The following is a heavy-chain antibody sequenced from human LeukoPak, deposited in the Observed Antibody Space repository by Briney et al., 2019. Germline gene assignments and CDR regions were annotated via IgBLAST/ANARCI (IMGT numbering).Heavy chain of an antibody. CDR2: INPNSGGT. Sequence: ASVKLSCKASGYTFTGYYMHWVRQAPGQGLEWMGWINPNSGGTNYAQKFQGRVTMTRDTSISTAYMELSRLRSDDTAVYYCARDTDSSGWYYFDYWGQGTLVTVSS. D-gene: IGHD6-19*01. V-gene: IGHV1-2*02. CDR3: ARDTDSSGWYYFDY. CDR1: GYTFTGYY. J-gene: IGHJ4*02.